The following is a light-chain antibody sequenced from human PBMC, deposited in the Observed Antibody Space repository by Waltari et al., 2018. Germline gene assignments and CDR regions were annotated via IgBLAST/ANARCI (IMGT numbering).Light chain of an antibody. J-gene: IGKJ1*01. Sequence: DIVMTQSPDSLAVSLGEGATINCKSSQSVLSSSNNKNYLAWYQQKPRQPPKLLIYWASTRESGVPDRFSGSGSGTDFTPTISSLQAEDVAVYYCQQYYSTPPTFGQGTKVEIK. CDR3: QQYYSTPPT. CDR1: QSVLSSSNNKNY. CDR2: WAS. V-gene: IGKV4-1*01.